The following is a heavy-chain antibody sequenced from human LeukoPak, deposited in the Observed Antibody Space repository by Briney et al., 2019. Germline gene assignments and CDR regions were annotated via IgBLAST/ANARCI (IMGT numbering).Heavy chain of an antibody. V-gene: IGHV3-33*06. Sequence: GGSLRLSYAASGFTFSSYGMLWVRQAPGKGLEWVAVIWYDGSDKYYADSVKGRFTISRDNSKNTLYLQMNSLRAEDTAVYYCAKDKDYGYYMDVWGKGTTVTVSS. J-gene: IGHJ6*03. CDR3: AKDKDYGYYMDV. CDR1: GFTFSSYG. CDR2: IWYDGSDK. D-gene: IGHD3-16*01.